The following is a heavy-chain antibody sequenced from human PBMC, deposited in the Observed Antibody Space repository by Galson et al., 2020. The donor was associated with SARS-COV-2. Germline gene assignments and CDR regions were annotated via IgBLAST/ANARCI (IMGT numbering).Heavy chain of an antibody. CDR3: ARGTGAYYDSRGYDS. V-gene: IGHV4-31*03. D-gene: IGHD3-22*01. CDR1: GGSISSGDFY. Sequence: SETLSLTCTVSGGSISSGDFYWSWIRQHPGKGLEWIGYIYYSGSTYYNPSLESRVTISVDTSKTQFSLKLRSVTAADTAVYYCARGTGAYYDSRGYDSWGQGTLVTLYS. J-gene: IGHJ4*02. CDR2: IYYSGST.